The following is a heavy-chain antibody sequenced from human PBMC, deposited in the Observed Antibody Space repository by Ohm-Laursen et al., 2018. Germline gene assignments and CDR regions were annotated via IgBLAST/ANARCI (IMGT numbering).Heavy chain of an antibody. CDR1: GGSISSYY. CDR2: IYYSGST. V-gene: IGHV4-59*07. CDR3: ARRGHAFDI. J-gene: IGHJ3*02. Sequence: SDTLSLTCTVSGGSISSYYWSWIRQPPGKGLEWIGYIYYSGSTNYNPSLKSRVTISLNTSKNQFSLKLSSVTVADTAVYYCARRGHAFDIWGQGTMVTVSS.